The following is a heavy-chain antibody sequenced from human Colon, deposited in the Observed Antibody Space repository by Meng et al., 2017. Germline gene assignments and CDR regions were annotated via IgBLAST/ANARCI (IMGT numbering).Heavy chain of an antibody. CDR3: ARRAETGGYFND. Sequence: LVGPRETWLKPGRALRLSCAASGFTFSRYWMTWVRQALRKGLEWLAHINEEGTVKYYLDSLKGRFTISRDNAEKSLFLQMSSLRADDTALYFCARRAETGGYFNDWGQGTLVTVSS. CDR2: INEEGTVK. V-gene: IGHV3-7*01. D-gene: IGHD2-8*02. CDR1: GFTFSRYW. J-gene: IGHJ4*02.